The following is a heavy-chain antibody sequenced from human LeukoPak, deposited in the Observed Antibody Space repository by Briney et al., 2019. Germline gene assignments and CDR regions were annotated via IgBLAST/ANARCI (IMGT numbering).Heavy chain of an antibody. CDR2: ISYDGSNK. CDR3: ARDSLYYYDSSGYYFDYYYYGMDV. CDR1: GFTFSSYA. V-gene: IGHV3-30-3*01. Sequence: GSLRLSCAASGFTFSSYAMHWVRQAPGKGLEWVAVISYDGSNKYYADSVEGRFTISRDNSKNTLYLQMNSLRAEDTAVYDCARDSLYYYDSSGYYFDYYYYGMDVWGQGTTVTVSS. D-gene: IGHD3-22*01. J-gene: IGHJ6*02.